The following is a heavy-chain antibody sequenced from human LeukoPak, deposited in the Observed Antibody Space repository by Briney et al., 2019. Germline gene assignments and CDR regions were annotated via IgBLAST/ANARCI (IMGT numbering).Heavy chain of an antibody. CDR3: ASTATTPGLCDY. Sequence: SQTLSLTCTVSGGSISSGHYYGSWIRQPPGEGLEWIGYIYYSGSTYYNPSLKSRVTISVDTSKYQFSLKLSSVTAADTAVYYGASTATTPGLCDYWGQGTLVTVSS. V-gene: IGHV4-30-4*08. D-gene: IGHD2-15*01. CDR1: GGSISSGHYY. J-gene: IGHJ4*02. CDR2: IYYSGST.